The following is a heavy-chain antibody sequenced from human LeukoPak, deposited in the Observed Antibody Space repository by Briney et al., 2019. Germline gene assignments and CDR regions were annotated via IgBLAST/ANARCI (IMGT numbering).Heavy chain of an antibody. J-gene: IGHJ4*02. D-gene: IGHD6-13*01. CDR3: ARGVSGIAAGPTHFDY. Sequence: PGRSLRLSCTASAFTFSSYGMHWVRQAPGKGLEWVAVISYEGSNQYYADSVKGRFTISRDNSKNTLYLQMNSLRPEDTAVYYCARGVSGIAAGPTHFDYWGQGTLVTVSS. CDR1: AFTFSSYG. CDR2: ISYEGSNQ. V-gene: IGHV3-30*03.